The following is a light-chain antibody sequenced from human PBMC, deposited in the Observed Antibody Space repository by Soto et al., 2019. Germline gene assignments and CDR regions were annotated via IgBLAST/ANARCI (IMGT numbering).Light chain of an antibody. J-gene: IGKJ1*01. Sequence: QKNQSPSSLSASVDDRVTITCRTSQTISRYLNWYQQKRGKAPKLLIYAASNLQSGVPSRFSGSGSGTDFTLTISSLQPVDFGTYYCRQGFTSPGTFGQGTKVYSK. CDR3: RQGFTSPGT. CDR1: QTISRY. V-gene: IGKV1-39*01. CDR2: AAS.